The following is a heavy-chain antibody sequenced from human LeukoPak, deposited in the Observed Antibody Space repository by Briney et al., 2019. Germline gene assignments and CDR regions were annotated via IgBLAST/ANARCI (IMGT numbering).Heavy chain of an antibody. CDR3: ARGYSSGWRLLPDYYYYGMDV. CDR1: GYTFTSYG. CDR2: ISAYNGHT. Sequence: GASVKVSCKASGYTFTSYGISWVRQAPGQGLEWMGWISAYNGHTNYAQKLQGRVTMTTDTSTSTAYMELRSLRSDDTAVYYCARGYSSGWRLLPDYYYYGMDVWGQGTTVTVSS. J-gene: IGHJ6*02. V-gene: IGHV1-18*01. D-gene: IGHD6-19*01.